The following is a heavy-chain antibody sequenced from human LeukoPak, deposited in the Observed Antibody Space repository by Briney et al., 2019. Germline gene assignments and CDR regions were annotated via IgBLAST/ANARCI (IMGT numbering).Heavy chain of an antibody. J-gene: IGHJ4*02. CDR3: AAGGSYYNPLFDY. V-gene: IGHV1-58*02. D-gene: IGHD1-26*01. Sequence: ASVKVSCKASGFTFTSSAMQWVRQARGQRLEWTGWIVVGSGNTNYAQKFQERVTITRDMSTSTAYMELSSLRSEDTAVYYCAAGGSYYNPLFDYWGQGTLVTVSS. CDR1: GFTFTSSA. CDR2: IVVGSGNT.